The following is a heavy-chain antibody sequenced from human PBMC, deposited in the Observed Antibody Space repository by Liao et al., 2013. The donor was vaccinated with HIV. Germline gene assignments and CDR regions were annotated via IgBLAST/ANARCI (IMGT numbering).Heavy chain of an antibody. CDR1: GGSFSGYY. Sequence: QVQLQQWGAGLLKPSETLSLTCAVYGGSFSGYYWSWIRQPPGKGLEWIGEINHSGSANYNPSLKSRVTISLDTSKNQFSLNLTSVTAADTAVYYCATAGDTSGYYWAALDSWGQGTLVTVSS. V-gene: IGHV4-34*01. J-gene: IGHJ4*02. CDR2: INHSGSA. CDR3: ATAGDTSGYYWAALDS. D-gene: IGHD3-22*01.